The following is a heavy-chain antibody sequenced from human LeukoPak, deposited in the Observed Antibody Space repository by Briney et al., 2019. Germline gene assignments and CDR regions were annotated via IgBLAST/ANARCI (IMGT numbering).Heavy chain of an antibody. CDR2: MYYSGST. D-gene: IGHD1-1*01. CDR1: GGSISSYY. CDR3: ARLSPKTELYYYYGMDV. J-gene: IGHJ6*02. V-gene: IGHV4-59*01. Sequence: SETLSLTFTVSGGSISSYYWSWIRQPPGKGLEWIGYMYYSGSTNYNPSLKSRVTRSVDTSKNQFSLKLSSVIAADTAVYYCARLSPKTELYYYYGMDVWGQGTTVTVSS.